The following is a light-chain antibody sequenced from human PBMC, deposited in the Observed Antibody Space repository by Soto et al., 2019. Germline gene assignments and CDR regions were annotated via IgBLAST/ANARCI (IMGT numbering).Light chain of an antibody. CDR2: EGS. V-gene: IGLV2-23*01. J-gene: IGLJ3*02. CDR1: SSDVGSYNL. CDR3: CSYAGSRV. Sequence: QSVLTQPASVSGSPGQSITISCTGTSSDVGSYNLVSWYQQHPGKAPKLMIYEGSKRPSGVSNRFSGSKSGNTASLTISGLQAEDEADYYCCSYAGSRVFCGGTKLPS.